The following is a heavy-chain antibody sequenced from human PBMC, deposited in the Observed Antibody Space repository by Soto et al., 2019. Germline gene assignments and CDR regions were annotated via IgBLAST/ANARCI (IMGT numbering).Heavy chain of an antibody. CDR2: ISYDGSNK. J-gene: IGHJ4*02. CDR3: ARDRMDY. Sequence: QVQLVESGGGVVQPGRSRRLSCAASGFTFSSYAMHWVRQAPGKGLEWVAVISYDGSNKYYADSVKGRFTISRDNSKNTLYLQMNSLRAEDTAVYYCARDRMDYWGQGTLVTVSS. V-gene: IGHV3-30-3*01. CDR1: GFTFSSYA.